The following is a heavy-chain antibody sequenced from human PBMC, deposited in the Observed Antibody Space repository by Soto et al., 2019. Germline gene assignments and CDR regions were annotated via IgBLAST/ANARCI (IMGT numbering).Heavy chain of an antibody. D-gene: IGHD6-13*01. CDR2: ISAYNGNT. J-gene: IGHJ3*01. Sequence: GASVKVSCKASGYTFTSYGISWVRQAPGQGLEWMGWISAYNGNTNYAQKLQDRVTMTTDTSTSTAYMELRSLRSDDTAIFYCARDDASSSRARAFDLWGQGTMVTVSS. CDR1: GYTFTSYG. CDR3: ARDDASSSRARAFDL. V-gene: IGHV1-18*04.